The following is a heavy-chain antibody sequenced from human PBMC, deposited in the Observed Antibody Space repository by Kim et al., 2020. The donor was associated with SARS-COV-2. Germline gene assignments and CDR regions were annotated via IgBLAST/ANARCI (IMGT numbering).Heavy chain of an antibody. V-gene: IGHV3-33*01. CDR2: NN. CDR3: ARVIVTYGMDV. D-gene: IGHD3-9*01. J-gene: IGHJ6*02. Sequence: NNYYADSVKGRFTISRDNSNNTLYLQMNSLRAEDTAVYYCARVIVTYGMDVWGQGTTVTVSS.